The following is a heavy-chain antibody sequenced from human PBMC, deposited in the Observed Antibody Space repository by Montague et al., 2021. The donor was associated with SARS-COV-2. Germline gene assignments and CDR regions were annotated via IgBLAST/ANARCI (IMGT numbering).Heavy chain of an antibody. D-gene: IGHD4-23*01. CDR2: IYDGGAV. CDR3: VRDHPYGGPRGAYDI. Sequence: SETLSLTCTVSGGSIPGYYWRWPRRSPGTGLEWIAYIYDGGAVYYKPSTGSRVTISTDTSKNQLSLKVNSVTAADTAVYYCVRDHPYGGPRGAYDIWGQWTVVTVSS. CDR1: GGSIPGYY. J-gene: IGHJ3*02. V-gene: IGHV4-59*01.